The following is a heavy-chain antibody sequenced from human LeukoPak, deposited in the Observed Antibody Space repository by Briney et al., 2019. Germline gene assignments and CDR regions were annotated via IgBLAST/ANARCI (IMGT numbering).Heavy chain of an antibody. D-gene: IGHD4-23*01. CDR2: IIPILGIA. CDR1: GYTFTSYG. J-gene: IGHJ4*02. CDR3: ARDTANYGGFDY. V-gene: IGHV1-69*04. Sequence: ASVKVSCKASGYTFTSYGISWVRQAPGQGLEWMGRIIPILGIANYAQKFQGRVTITADKSTSTAYMELSSLRSEGTAVYYCARDTANYGGFDYWGQGTLVTVSS.